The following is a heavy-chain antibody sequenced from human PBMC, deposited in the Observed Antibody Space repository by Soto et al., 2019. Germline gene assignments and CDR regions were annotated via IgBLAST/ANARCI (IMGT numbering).Heavy chain of an antibody. CDR1: GFKFSNYS. Sequence: LRLSCAASGFKFSNYSMSWVRQAPWKGLEWVSLISATGGGTYYADSVKGRFTISRDNSHNTLYLQVHSLTAEDTAVYYCAKDRRAGGNSAFYFDFWGQGAQVTVSS. J-gene: IGHJ4*02. CDR2: ISATGGGT. V-gene: IGHV3-23*01. CDR3: AKDRRAGGNSAFYFDF. D-gene: IGHD3-16*01.